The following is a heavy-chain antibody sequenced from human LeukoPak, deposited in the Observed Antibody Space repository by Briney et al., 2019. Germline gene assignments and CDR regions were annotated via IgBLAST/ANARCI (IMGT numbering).Heavy chain of an antibody. CDR3: ARDASTINFDY. Sequence: ASVKVSCKAPGYTFTGYSINWLRQAPGQGLEWMGWITTSTGNPTYAQGFTGRFAFSLDTSVSTTYLHINSLKAEDTAVYYCARDASTINFDYWGQGTLVTVSS. D-gene: IGHD5/OR15-5a*01. CDR2: ITTSTGNP. J-gene: IGHJ4*02. CDR1: GYTFTGYS. V-gene: IGHV7-4-1*02.